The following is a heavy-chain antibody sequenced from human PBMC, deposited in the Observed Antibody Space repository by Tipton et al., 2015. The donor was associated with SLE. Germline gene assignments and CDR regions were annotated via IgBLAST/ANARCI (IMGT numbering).Heavy chain of an antibody. V-gene: IGHV4-39*07. CDR2: IYYSGGT. J-gene: IGHJ4*02. CDR3: ARQGTTRSPFDY. Sequence: WVRQAPGKGLEWIGTIYYSGGTSYNPSLKSRVTISVDTSKNQFSLKLNSVTAGDTAVYYCARQGTTRSPFDYWGQGTLVTVSS. D-gene: IGHD1-14*01.